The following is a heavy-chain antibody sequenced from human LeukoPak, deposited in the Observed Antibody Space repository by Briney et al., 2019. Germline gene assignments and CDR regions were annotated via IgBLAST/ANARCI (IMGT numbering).Heavy chain of an antibody. J-gene: IGHJ5*02. Sequence: GGSLRLSCAASGFTFRNAWMSWVRQAPGKGLEWVGRIKGKAYGETIDYAAIVKGRFTISRDDSKNTLYLEMNSVKIEDTAVYYCASDLADGDDFDNWFDPWGQGTLVIVSS. CDR1: GFTFRNAW. V-gene: IGHV3-15*01. CDR3: ASDLADGDDFDNWFDP. D-gene: IGHD4-17*01. CDR2: IKGKAYGETI.